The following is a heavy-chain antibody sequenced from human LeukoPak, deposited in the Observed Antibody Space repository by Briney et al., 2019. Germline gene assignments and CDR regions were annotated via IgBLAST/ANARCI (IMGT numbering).Heavy chain of an antibody. CDR1: GFTFDDYA. Sequence: GGSLRLSCAASGFTFDDYAMHWVRQAPGKGLERVSGISWNSGSIGYADSVKGRFTISRDNAKNSLYLQMNSLRAEDTALYYCAAPIEGYCSSTSCPVDYWGQGTLVTVSS. CDR2: ISWNSGSI. CDR3: AAPIEGYCSSTSCPVDY. D-gene: IGHD2-2*01. V-gene: IGHV3-9*01. J-gene: IGHJ4*02.